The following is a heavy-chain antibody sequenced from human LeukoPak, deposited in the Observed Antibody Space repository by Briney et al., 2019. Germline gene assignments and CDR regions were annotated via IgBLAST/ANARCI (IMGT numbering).Heavy chain of an antibody. CDR1: GGSISSVY. J-gene: IGHJ4*02. CDR2: IYYSGGT. D-gene: IGHD1-26*01. V-gene: IGHV4-59*01. CDR3: AREVNVGSYYFDY. Sequence: SETLSLTCTVSGGSISSVYWSWIRHPPGKGLWRIGYIYYSGGTNYTPSLKSRVTISVDTSKNQFSLKLSSVTAADTAVYYCAREVNVGSYYFDYWGQGTLVTVSS.